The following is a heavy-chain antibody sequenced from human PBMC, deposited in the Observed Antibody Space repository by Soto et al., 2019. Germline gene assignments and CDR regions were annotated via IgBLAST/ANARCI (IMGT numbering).Heavy chain of an antibody. CDR3: ARDVARRDYDSTGYSFDY. V-gene: IGHV3-66*01. CDR2: IYRGTT. D-gene: IGHD3-22*01. CDR1: GFTVSDNY. J-gene: IGHJ4*02. Sequence: EVQLVESGGGLVQPGGSLRLSCAASGFTVSDNYMNWVRQAPGKGLEWVAVIYRGTTYYADSVKGRFTISRDNSKNTLYLQMSILRAEDTAGYYCARDVARRDYDSTGYSFDYWGQGTLVAVSS.